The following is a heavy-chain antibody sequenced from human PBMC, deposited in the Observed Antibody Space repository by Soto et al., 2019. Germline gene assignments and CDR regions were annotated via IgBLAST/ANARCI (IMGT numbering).Heavy chain of an antibody. Sequence: QLQLQESGSGLVKPSQTLSLTCAVSGGSISSGGYSWSWIRQPPGKGLEWIGYIYHSGSTYYNPPLKSRVTISVDRSKNQFSLKLSSVTAADTAVYYCARAEGYDYYYGMDVWGQGTTVTVSS. J-gene: IGHJ6*02. V-gene: IGHV4-30-2*01. CDR2: IYHSGST. CDR3: ARAEGYDYYYGMDV. CDR1: GGSISSGGYS.